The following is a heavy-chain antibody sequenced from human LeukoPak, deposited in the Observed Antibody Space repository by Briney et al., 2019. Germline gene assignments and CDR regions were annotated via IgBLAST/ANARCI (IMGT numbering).Heavy chain of an antibody. CDR3: ARDIIVVPAAILPISYYYGMDV. Sequence: ASVKVSCKASGYTFTSYYMHWVRQAPGQGLEWMGIINPSGGSTSYVQKFQGRVTMTRDTSTSTVYMELSSLRSEDTAVYYCARDIIVVPAAILPISYYYGMDVWGQGTTVTVSS. CDR1: GYTFTSYY. D-gene: IGHD2-2*02. V-gene: IGHV1-46*01. CDR2: INPSGGST. J-gene: IGHJ6*02.